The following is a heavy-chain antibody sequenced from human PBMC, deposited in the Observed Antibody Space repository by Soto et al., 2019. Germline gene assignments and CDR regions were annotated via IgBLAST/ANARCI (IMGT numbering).Heavy chain of an antibody. Sequence: SETLSLTCTVSGGSLSSYYWSWIRQPPGKGLEWIGEINHSGSTNYNPSLKSRVTISVDTSKNQFSLKLSSVTAADTAVYYCARVAYGDSPDAFDIWGQGTMVTVSS. D-gene: IGHD4-17*01. CDR1: GGSLSSYY. CDR2: INHSGST. CDR3: ARVAYGDSPDAFDI. J-gene: IGHJ3*02. V-gene: IGHV4-34*01.